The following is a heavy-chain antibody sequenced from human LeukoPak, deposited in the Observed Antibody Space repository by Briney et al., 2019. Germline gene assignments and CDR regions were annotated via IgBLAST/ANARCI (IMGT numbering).Heavy chain of an antibody. Sequence: ASVKVSCKASGYTFTSYYMHWVRQAPGQGLEWMGIINPSGGSTSYAQKFQGRVTMTRDMSTSTVYMELSSLRSEDTAVYYCARDHTYYDFWSGSVNTGIWFDPWGQGTLVTVSS. CDR1: GYTFTSYY. J-gene: IGHJ5*02. V-gene: IGHV1-46*01. CDR2: INPSGGST. D-gene: IGHD3-3*01. CDR3: ARDHTYYDFWSGSVNTGIWFDP.